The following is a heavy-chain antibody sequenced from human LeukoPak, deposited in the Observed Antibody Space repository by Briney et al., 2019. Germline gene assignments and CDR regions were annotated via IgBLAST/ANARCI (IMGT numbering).Heavy chain of an antibody. CDR2: IIPTLGIA. CDR1: GGTFSSYA. CDR3: ASERIAAAVYY. V-gene: IGHV1-69*04. J-gene: IGHJ4*02. Sequence: SVKVSCKASGGTFSSYAISWVRQAPGQGLEWMGRIIPTLGIANYAQKFQGRVTITADKSTSTAYMELSSLRSEDTAVYYCASERIAAAVYYWGQGTLVTVSS. D-gene: IGHD6-13*01.